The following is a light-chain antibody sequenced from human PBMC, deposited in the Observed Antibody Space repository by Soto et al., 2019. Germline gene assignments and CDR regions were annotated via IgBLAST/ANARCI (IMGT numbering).Light chain of an antibody. V-gene: IGKV1-5*03. CDR1: QSVSTL. CDR3: QQYNRYSPWA. J-gene: IGKJ1*01. Sequence: DVLMTQSPSTLSASVGERVTITCRASQSVSTLLAWYQQKPGKAPKLLIYKASSLESGVPSRFSGSGSGTEFTLTISSLQPDDFATYYCQQYNRYSPWAFGQGTKVEIK. CDR2: KAS.